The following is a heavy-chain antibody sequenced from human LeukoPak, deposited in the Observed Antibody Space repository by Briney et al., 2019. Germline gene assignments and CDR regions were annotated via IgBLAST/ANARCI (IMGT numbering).Heavy chain of an antibody. CDR3: AKDRPLRYFGGAIDY. CDR1: GFTLSSYA. D-gene: IGHD3-9*01. J-gene: IGHJ4*02. Sequence: GGSLTLSCAASGFTLSSYAMSWVRQAPGKGPEWVSGISPSGGGAYYADSVKGRFTISRDASKNTLYLQMDSLRAEDTAIYYCAKDRPLRYFGGAIDYWGQGTLVTVSS. CDR2: ISPSGGGA. V-gene: IGHV3-23*01.